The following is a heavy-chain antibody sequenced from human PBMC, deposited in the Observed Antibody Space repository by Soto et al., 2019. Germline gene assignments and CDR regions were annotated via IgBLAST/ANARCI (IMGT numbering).Heavy chain of an antibody. J-gene: IGHJ6*02. Sequence: GASVKVSCKASGGTFSSYAISWVRQAPGQGLEWMGGIIPIFGTANYAQKFQGRVTITADKSTSTAYMELSSLRSEDTAVYYCARDLVVVAATHYYYGMDVWGQGTTVTSP. CDR2: IIPIFGTA. CDR3: ARDLVVVAATHYYYGMDV. CDR1: GGTFSSYA. V-gene: IGHV1-69*06. D-gene: IGHD2-15*01.